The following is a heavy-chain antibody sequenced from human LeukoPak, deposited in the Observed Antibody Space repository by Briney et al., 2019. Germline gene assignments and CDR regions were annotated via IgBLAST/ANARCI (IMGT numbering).Heavy chain of an antibody. V-gene: IGHV5-51*01. D-gene: IGHD2-15*01. J-gene: IGHJ4*02. CDR2: IYPGDSDT. CDR3: ARVSAYCRGGRCDGYYFDY. Sequence: GESLKISCKGSGYSFTSYWIGWGRQMPGKGLEWMGIIYPGDSDTRYSPSFQGQVTISADKSISTAYLEWSSLKASDTAMYYCARVSAYCRGGRCDGYYFDYWGQGTLVTVSS. CDR1: GYSFTSYW.